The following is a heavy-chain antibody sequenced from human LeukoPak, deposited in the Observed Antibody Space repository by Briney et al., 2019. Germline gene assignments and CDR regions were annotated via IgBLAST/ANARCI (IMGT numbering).Heavy chain of an antibody. D-gene: IGHD2-8*02. CDR2: ILPVFGTS. CDR3: AGVTMVVYRSEAGAFDI. V-gene: IGHV1-69*05. CDR1: VGTFSRYA. J-gene: IGHJ3*02. Sequence: SVTVSCKASVGTFSRYAITSVGQAPGQGVAWMGGILPVFGTSNYAHKLQGSGTSTTEESTRTAYMDRSSLTSEDTAVYCCAGVTMVVYRSEAGAFDIWGQGTLVTVSS.